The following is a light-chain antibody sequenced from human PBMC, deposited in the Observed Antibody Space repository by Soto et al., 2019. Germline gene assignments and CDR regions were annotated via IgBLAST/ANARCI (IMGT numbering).Light chain of an antibody. Sequence: QSAVAHPASVSWSPGQTISIPCTGTGSDVGGYKYVSWYQQHPGKAPKLIIYEVSGRPSGVSNRFSGSKSGNTASLTISGLHAEDEADYHCSSYSTSTNLGVFGTGTKVTVL. V-gene: IGLV2-14*01. CDR2: EVS. CDR3: SSYSTSTNLGV. J-gene: IGLJ1*01. CDR1: GSDVGGYKY.